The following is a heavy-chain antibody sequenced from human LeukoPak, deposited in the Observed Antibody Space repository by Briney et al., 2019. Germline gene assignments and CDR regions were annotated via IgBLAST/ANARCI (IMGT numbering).Heavy chain of an antibody. D-gene: IGHD3-9*01. CDR2: INTNTGNP. J-gene: IGHJ4*02. V-gene: IGHV7-4-1*02. CDR3: ARDGPGWGDYDILTELDY. CDR1: GYTFTSYA. Sequence: ASVKVSCKASGYTFTSYAMNWVRQAPGQGLEWMGWINTNTGNPTYAQGFTGRFVFSLDTSVSTAYLQISSLKAEDTAVYYCARDGPGWGDYDILTELDYWGQGTLVTVSS.